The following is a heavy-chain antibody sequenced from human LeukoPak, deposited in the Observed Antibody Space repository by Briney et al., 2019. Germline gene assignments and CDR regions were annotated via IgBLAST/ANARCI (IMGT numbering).Heavy chain of an antibody. V-gene: IGHV3-23*01. Sequence: GGSLRLSCTASGFTFTSYAMNWVRQAPGKGLEWVSTISGSGGDTYYADSVKGRFTISRDNSKNTLYLQMNSLRAEDTAIYYCVKRGTPFDYWGQGTLVTVSS. CDR2: ISGSGGDT. CDR3: VKRGTPFDY. CDR1: GFTFTSYA. J-gene: IGHJ4*02.